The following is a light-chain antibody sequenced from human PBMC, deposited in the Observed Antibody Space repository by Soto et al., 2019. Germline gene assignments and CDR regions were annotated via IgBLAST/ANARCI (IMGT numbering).Light chain of an antibody. CDR2: AAS. CDR3: QHLHSYPWT. J-gene: IGKJ1*01. Sequence: DIQLTQSPSFLSASVGDRVTITCRASQGLYTYLAWYQQKPGKAPELLIYAASTLQSGVPSRFSGSGSGTEFTLTIRGLQPEDFATNERQHLHSYPWTVVEGTKVEIK. V-gene: IGKV1-9*01. CDR1: QGLYTY.